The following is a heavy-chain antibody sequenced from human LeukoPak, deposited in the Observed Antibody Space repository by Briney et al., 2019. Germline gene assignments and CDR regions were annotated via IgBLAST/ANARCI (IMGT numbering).Heavy chain of an antibody. J-gene: IGHJ4*02. CDR1: GFTFSSYS. V-gene: IGHV3-21*01. D-gene: IGHD3-3*01. CDR3: ARDYDFWSGYYHNFDY. Sequence: GGSLRLSCAASGFTFSSYSMSWVRQAPGKGLEWVSSISSSSSYIYYADSVKGRFTISRDNAKNSLYLQMNSLRAEDTAVYYCARDYDFWSGYYHNFDYWGRGTLVTVSS. CDR2: ISSSSSYI.